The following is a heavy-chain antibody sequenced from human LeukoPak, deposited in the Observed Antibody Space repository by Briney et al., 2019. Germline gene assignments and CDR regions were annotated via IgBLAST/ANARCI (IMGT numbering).Heavy chain of an antibody. D-gene: IGHD3-16*01. J-gene: IGHJ4*02. CDR2: IYYSGST. Sequence: SETLSLTCTVSGGPISSYYWSWIRQPPGKGLEWIGYIYYSGSTNYNPSLKSRVTISVDTSKNQFSLKLSSVTAADTAVYYCAGVWYGKTDYWGQGTLVTVSS. CDR1: GGPISSYY. CDR3: AGVWYGKTDY. V-gene: IGHV4-59*08.